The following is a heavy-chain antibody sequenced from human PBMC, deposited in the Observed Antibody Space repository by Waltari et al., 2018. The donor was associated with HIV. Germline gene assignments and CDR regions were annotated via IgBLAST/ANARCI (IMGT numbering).Heavy chain of an antibody. CDR2: INPNSGST. CDR1: GYTFTAYL. V-gene: IGHV1-2*02. J-gene: IGHJ6*02. D-gene: IGHD3-3*01. CDR3: ARGPRPGFGVLRGMDV. Sequence: QVPLVQSGADVKKPGASVKVSCKASGYTFTAYLLHWVLRAPGQGLEWMGWINPNSGSTAYAQKFQGRVTMTRDTSISTVYMDLSGLRSDDTAVYFCARGPRPGFGVLRGMDVWGQGTTVTVSS.